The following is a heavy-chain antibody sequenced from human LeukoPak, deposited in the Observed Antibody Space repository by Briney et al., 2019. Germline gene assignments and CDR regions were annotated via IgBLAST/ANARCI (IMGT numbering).Heavy chain of an antibody. CDR3: ARDWEDIVVVPAAIAGVNWFDP. V-gene: IGHV3-11*04. CDR1: GFTFSDYY. J-gene: IGHJ5*02. D-gene: IGHD2-2*01. Sequence: PGGSLRLSCAASGFTFSDYYMSWIRQAPGKGLEWFSYISSSGSTIYYADSVKGRFTISRDNAKNSLYLQMNSLRAEDTAVYYCARDWEDIVVVPAAIAGVNWFDPWGQGTLVTVSS. CDR2: ISSSGSTI.